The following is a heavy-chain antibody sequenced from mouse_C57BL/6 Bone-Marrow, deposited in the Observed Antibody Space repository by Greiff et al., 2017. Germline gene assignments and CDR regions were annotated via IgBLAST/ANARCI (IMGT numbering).Heavy chain of an antibody. Sequence: QVTLKESGPGILQSSQTLSLTCSFSGFSLSTSGMGVSWIRQPSGKGLEWLAHIYWDDDKRYNPSLKSRLTISKDTSRNQVFLKVTSVDTADTATYYCARVIYYDYDGLLLYAMDDWGQGTSVTVSS. CDR3: ARVIYYDYDGLLLYAMDD. CDR1: GFSLSTSGMG. D-gene: IGHD2-4*01. J-gene: IGHJ4*01. V-gene: IGHV8-12*01. CDR2: IYWDDDK.